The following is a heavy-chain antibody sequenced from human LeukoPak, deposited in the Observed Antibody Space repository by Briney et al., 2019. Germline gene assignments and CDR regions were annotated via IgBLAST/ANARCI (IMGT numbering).Heavy chain of an antibody. CDR2: ISSSSSYI. Sequence: GGSLRLSCAASGFTFSSYSMNWVRQAPGKGLQWVSSISSSSSYIYYADSVKGRFTTSRDNAKNSLYLQMNSLRAEDTAVYYCAKEGYSRGYYSYYYMDVWGKGTTVTVSS. J-gene: IGHJ6*03. CDR3: AKEGYSRGYYSYYYMDV. V-gene: IGHV3-21*01. CDR1: GFTFSSYS. D-gene: IGHD6-13*01.